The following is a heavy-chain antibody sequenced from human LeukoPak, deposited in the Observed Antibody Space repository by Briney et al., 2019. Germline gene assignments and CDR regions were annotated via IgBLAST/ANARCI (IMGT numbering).Heavy chain of an antibody. Sequence: GGSLRLSCAASGFTFSSYAMTWVRQAPGEGLEWVSSISSGSSTIYYADSVKGRFTISRDNARNSLYLQMNSLRADDTAVYYCAKEGIAAAVFDYWGQGTLVTVSS. CDR1: GFTFSSYA. CDR3: AKEGIAAAVFDY. CDR2: ISSGSSTI. D-gene: IGHD6-13*01. V-gene: IGHV3-48*01. J-gene: IGHJ4*02.